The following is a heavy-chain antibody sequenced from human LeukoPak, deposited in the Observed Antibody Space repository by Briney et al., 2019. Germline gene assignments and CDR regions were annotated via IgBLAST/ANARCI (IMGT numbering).Heavy chain of an antibody. D-gene: IGHD6-19*01. Sequence: PSETLSLTCTVSGGSIISYYWSWIRQPPGKGLDWIGYIYYTGSTNYNPSLKSRVTILVDTSKNQFSLKLSSVTAADTAVYYCAREEVAVAAGSAFDIWGQGTMVTVSS. J-gene: IGHJ3*02. V-gene: IGHV4-59*01. CDR1: GGSIISYY. CDR2: IYYTGST. CDR3: AREEVAVAAGSAFDI.